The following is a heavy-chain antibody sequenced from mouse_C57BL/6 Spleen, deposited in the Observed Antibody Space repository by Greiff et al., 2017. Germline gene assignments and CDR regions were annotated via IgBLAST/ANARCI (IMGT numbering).Heavy chain of an antibody. V-gene: IGHV1-39*01. CDR2: INPNYGTT. CDR1: GYSFTDYN. J-gene: IGHJ1*03. Sequence: LVEPGASVKISCKASGYSFTDYNMNWVKQSNGKSLEWIGVINPNYGTTSYNQKFKGKATLTVDQSSSTAYMQLNSLTSEDSAVYYCARARTGTRYFDVWGTGTTVTVSS. CDR3: ARARTGTRYFDV. D-gene: IGHD4-1*01.